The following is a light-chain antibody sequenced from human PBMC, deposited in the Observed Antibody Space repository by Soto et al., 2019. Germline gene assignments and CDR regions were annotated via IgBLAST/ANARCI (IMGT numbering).Light chain of an antibody. V-gene: IGKV1-39*01. CDR1: QSISNS. CDR3: PPSYITSQVT. CDR2: AAS. Sequence: DIQMTQSTSSLSASVGDRVTITCRASQSISNSLTWYQQKPGKAPKLLIYAASTLHTGVPSRFSGSGSGTDYTLTISSLQPEDFATCYCPPSYITSQVTFAGGTKV. J-gene: IGKJ4*01.